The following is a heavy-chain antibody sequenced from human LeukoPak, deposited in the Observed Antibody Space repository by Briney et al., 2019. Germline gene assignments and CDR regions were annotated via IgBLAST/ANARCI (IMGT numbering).Heavy chain of an antibody. CDR3: ARDLTFDY. CDR2: ISYDGSNK. J-gene: IGHJ4*02. Sequence: GRSLRLSCAASGFTFSSYAMHWVRQAPGKGLEWVAVISYDGSNKYYADSVKGRFTISRDNSKNTLYLQMNSLRAEDTAVYYRARDLTFDYWGQGTLVTVSS. V-gene: IGHV3-30-3*01. D-gene: IGHD3-9*01. CDR1: GFTFSSYA.